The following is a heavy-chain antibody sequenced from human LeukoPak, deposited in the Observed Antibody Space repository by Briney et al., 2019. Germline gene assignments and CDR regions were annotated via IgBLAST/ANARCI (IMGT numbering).Heavy chain of an antibody. CDR3: ARGTVAGNNHFDY. CDR1: GGSISSHY. J-gene: IGHJ4*02. CDR2: IYYSGST. Sequence: SETLSLTCTVSGGSISSHYWSWIRQPPGKGLEWIGYIYYSGSTNYNPSLKSRVTISVDTSKNQFSLKLSSVTAADTAVYYCARGTVAGNNHFDYWGQGTLVTVSS. V-gene: IGHV4-59*11. D-gene: IGHD6-19*01.